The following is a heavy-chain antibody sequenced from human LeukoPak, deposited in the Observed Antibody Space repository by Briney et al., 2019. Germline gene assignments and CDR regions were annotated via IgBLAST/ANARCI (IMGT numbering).Heavy chain of an antibody. V-gene: IGHV4-61*02. D-gene: IGHD2-21*02. Sequence: SQTLSLTCTVSGGSISSGSYYWSWIRQPAGKGLEWIGRIYTSGSTNYNPSLKSRVTISVDTSKNQFSLKLSSVTAADTAVYYCARDGGWGHFDYWGQGTLVTVSS. CDR1: GGSISSGSYY. CDR3: ARDGGWGHFDY. J-gene: IGHJ4*02. CDR2: IYTSGST.